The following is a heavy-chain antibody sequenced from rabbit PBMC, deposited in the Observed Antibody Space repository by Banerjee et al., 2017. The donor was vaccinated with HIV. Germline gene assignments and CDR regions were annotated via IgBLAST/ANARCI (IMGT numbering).Heavy chain of an antibody. Sequence: QSLEESGGDLVKPGASLTLTCTASGFDFSSNAMCWVRQAPGKGPEWIACIYNGDGSTYYASWAKGRFTISKTSSTTVTLQMTSLTAADTATYFCAREALSGYAADAFDIWGQGTLVTVS. V-gene: IGHV1S40*01. CDR1: GFDFSSNA. CDR3: AREALSGYAADAFDI. D-gene: IGHD6-1*01. CDR2: IYNGDGST. J-gene: IGHJ2*01.